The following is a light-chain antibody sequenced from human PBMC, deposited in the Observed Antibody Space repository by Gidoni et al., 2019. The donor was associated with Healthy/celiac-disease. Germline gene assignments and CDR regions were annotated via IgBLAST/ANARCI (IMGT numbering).Light chain of an antibody. Sequence: SYELTQPPSVSVSPGQTASITGSGDKLGDKYACWYQQKPGQSHVLVIYQDSKRPSGIPERFSGSNSGNTATLTISGTQAMDEADYYCQAWDSSTAWVVFGGGTKLTVL. J-gene: IGLJ2*01. CDR1: KLGDKY. CDR3: QAWDSSTAWVV. V-gene: IGLV3-1*01. CDR2: QDS.